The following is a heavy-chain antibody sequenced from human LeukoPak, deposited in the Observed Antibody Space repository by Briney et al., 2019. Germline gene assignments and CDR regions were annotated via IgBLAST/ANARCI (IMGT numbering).Heavy chain of an antibody. Sequence: PSETLSLTCTVSGGSISSYYWSWIRQPPGKGLEWIGYIYYSGSTNYNPSLKSRVTISVDTSKNQFSLKLGSVTAADTAVYYCARSTYGDYWGQGALVTVSS. CDR2: IYYSGST. D-gene: IGHD1-26*01. J-gene: IGHJ4*02. CDR3: ARSTYGDY. CDR1: GGSISSYY. V-gene: IGHV4-59*01.